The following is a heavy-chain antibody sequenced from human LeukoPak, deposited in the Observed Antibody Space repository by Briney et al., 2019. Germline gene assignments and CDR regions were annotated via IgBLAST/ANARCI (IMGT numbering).Heavy chain of an antibody. V-gene: IGHV3-23*01. D-gene: IGHD6-19*01. Sequence: GGSLRLSCAASGFTFSSYAMSWVRQAPGKGLEWVSAISGSEGSTYYADSVKGRFTISRDNSKNTLYLQMNSLRVEDTAVYYCAKERGQWLFQAGDSWGQGSLVTVSS. J-gene: IGHJ4*02. CDR1: GFTFSSYA. CDR2: ISGSEGST. CDR3: AKERGQWLFQAGDS.